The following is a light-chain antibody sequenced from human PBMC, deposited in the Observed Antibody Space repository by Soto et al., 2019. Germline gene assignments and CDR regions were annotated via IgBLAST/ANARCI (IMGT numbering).Light chain of an antibody. Sequence: QSALTQPASVSGSPGQSITISCTGTSSDVGGYNYVSWYQQHPGKAPKLMIYNVSNRPSGVSNRFSGSKSGNTASLTISGLQAEDEGHYYCSSFTSTNTGLFGGGTKVTVL. CDR1: SSDVGGYNY. J-gene: IGLJ2*01. CDR2: NVS. CDR3: SSFTSTNTGL. V-gene: IGLV2-14*01.